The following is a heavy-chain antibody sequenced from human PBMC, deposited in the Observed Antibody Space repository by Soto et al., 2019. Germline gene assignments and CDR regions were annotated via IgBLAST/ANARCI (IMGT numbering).Heavy chain of an antibody. Sequence: QVQLQESGPGLVKSSETLSLTCTVSGGSIRSYYWTWIRQPPGRGLEWIGHLYYGGSANYNPSLKSRVTISMDTSKNQLSMTLTSVTAADTAVYYCAGEGALATFGVVWGQGTRVTVSS. CDR1: GGSIRSYY. CDR3: AGEGALATFGVV. CDR2: LYYGGSA. V-gene: IGHV4-59*01. J-gene: IGHJ4*02. D-gene: IGHD3-3*01.